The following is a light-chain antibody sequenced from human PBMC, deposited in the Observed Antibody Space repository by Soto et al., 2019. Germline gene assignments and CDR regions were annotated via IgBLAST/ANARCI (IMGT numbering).Light chain of an antibody. J-gene: IGKJ1*01. CDR3: QQYNNWPPWT. CDR1: QSVSSN. CDR2: GAS. V-gene: IGKV3-15*01. Sequence: EIVMTQSPATLSVSPGESATLSCRASQSVSSNLAWYQQKPGQAPSLLIYGASIRATGIPARFSGSGSGTDFTLTISSLXSEDFAVYYCQQYNNWPPWTFGPGTKVDIK.